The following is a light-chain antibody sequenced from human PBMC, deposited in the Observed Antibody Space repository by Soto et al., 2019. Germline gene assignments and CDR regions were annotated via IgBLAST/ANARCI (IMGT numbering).Light chain of an antibody. V-gene: IGKV1-33*01. CDR1: QDITDH. Sequence: SQMTRSPSSLAASVGGRVTMTCEASQDITDHLNWYQYKEGEAPQLLIYDASNLESGVPSRFSGSGSGTDFTLTISRLQPQDIATYYCHHFATLPMPFGQGTRREIK. CDR2: DAS. J-gene: IGKJ5*01. CDR3: HHFATLPMP.